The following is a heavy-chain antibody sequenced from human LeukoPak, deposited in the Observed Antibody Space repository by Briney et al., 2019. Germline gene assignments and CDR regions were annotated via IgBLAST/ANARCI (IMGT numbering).Heavy chain of an antibody. CDR1: GFTFSSYA. J-gene: IGHJ4*02. D-gene: IGHD3-22*01. V-gene: IGHV3-23*01. CDR2: ITSSGGST. Sequence: DPGGSLRLSCAASGFTFSSYAMSWVRQAPGKGLEWVSAITSSGGSTYYVDSVKGRFTISRDNSKNTLYLQVNSLRAEDTAVYYCAKRYYSDNSDLWDSWGQGTLVTVSS. CDR3: AKRYYSDNSDLWDS.